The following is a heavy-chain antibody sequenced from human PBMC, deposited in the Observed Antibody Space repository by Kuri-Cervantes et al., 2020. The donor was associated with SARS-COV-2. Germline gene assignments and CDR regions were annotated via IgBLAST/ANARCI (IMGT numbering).Heavy chain of an antibody. J-gene: IGHJ4*02. CDR3: AREAPLIRATIYRFDYPEGFDY. V-gene: IGHV4-59*12. CDR1: GGSISSYY. Sequence: SETLSLTCTVSGGSISSYYWSWIRQPPGKGLEWIGYIYYSGSTYYNPSLKSRVTISVDTSKNQFSLKLSSVTAADTAVYYCAREAPLIRATIYRFDYPEGFDYWGQGTLVTVSS. CDR2: IYYSGST. D-gene: IGHD5-12*01.